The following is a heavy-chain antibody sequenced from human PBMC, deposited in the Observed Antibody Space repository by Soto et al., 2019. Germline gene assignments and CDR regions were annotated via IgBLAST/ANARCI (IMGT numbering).Heavy chain of an antibody. CDR3: KVVVVTATPETDY. J-gene: IGHJ4*02. CDR1: GGSISSYY. Sequence: PSETLSLPCPVSGGSISSYYWSWIRQPAGKGLEWIGRIYTSGSTNYNPSLKSRVTMSVDTSKNQFSLKLSSVTAADTAVYYCKVVVVTATPETDYWGQGTLVPVSS. D-gene: IGHD2-15*01. CDR2: IYTSGST. V-gene: IGHV4-4*07.